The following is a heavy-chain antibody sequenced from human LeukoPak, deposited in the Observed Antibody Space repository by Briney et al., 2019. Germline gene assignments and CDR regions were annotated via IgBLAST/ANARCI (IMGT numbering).Heavy chain of an antibody. J-gene: IGHJ6*03. D-gene: IGHD3-10*01. CDR1: GGSISSSSYY. CDR2: IYYSGST. V-gene: IGHV4-39*01. CDR3: ARHFGYGDYYYMDV. Sequence: SETLSLTCTVSGGSISSSSYYWGWIRQPPGKGLEWIGSIYYSGSTYYNPSLKSRVTISVDTSKNQFSLKLSSVTAADTAAYYCARHFGYGDYYYMDVWGKGTTVTVSS.